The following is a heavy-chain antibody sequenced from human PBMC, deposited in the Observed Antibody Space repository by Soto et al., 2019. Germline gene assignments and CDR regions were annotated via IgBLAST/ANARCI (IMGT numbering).Heavy chain of an antibody. CDR3: ARETYDFWSGPIDY. CDR2: IYYSGST. Sequence: LSLTCTVSGGSISSGGYYWSWIRQHPGKGLEWIGYIYYSGSTYYNPSLKSRVTISVDTSKNQFSLKLSSVTAADTAVYYCARETYDFWSGPIDYWGQGTLVTVSS. D-gene: IGHD3-3*01. CDR1: GGSISSGGYY. J-gene: IGHJ4*02. V-gene: IGHV4-31*03.